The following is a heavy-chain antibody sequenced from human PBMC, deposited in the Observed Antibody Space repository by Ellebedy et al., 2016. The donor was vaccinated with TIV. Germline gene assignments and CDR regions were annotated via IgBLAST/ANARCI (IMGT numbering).Heavy chain of an antibody. CDR1: GYTFTSYY. CDR3: ARAPSVSYCSLGFDY. J-gene: IGHJ4*02. D-gene: IGHD1-26*01. CDR2: INPSGGST. V-gene: IGHV1-46*01. Sequence: AASVKVSCKASGYTFTSYYMHWVRQAPGQGLEWMGIINPSGGSTRYAQKFQGRVTMTRDTSTIKGYMELSRLRCEDTAVYYCARAPSVSYCSLGFDYWGQGTLVTVSS.